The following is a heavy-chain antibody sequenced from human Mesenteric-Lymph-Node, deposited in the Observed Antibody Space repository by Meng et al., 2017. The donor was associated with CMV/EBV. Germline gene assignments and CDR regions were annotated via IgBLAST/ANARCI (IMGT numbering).Heavy chain of an antibody. CDR2: TYYRSESYN. V-gene: IGHV6-1*01. J-gene: IGHJ4*02. CDR3: AYFADLPPLW. D-gene: IGHD2/OR15-2a*01. Sequence: KQSGRRLGRSSPPLSLTCTRTGDCCSINCAAWNWIRHAPSRGFEWLGRTYYRSESYNDYAVSVTSRISVNLDTSKNQLSLHLILVTPEDTAVYYCAYFADLPPLWWGQGTLVTVSS. CDR1: GDCCSINCAA.